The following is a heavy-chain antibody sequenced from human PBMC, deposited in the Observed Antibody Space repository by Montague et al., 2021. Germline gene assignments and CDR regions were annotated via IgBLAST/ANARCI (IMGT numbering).Heavy chain of an antibody. V-gene: IGHV4-39*01. CDR1: GGYISRRPYY. J-gene: IGHJ3*02. D-gene: IGHD3/OR15-3a*01. CDR2: ISYNGSP. Sequence: SETLSLTCSVPGGYISRRPYYWAWIRQPPGKGLEWIATISYNGSPYSDSALKSRVTISVDTSKNQLSLRLTSVTATDTAVYYCARLTFAIGDTPEVFDIWGQGTTVTVSS. CDR3: ARLTFAIGDTPEVFDI.